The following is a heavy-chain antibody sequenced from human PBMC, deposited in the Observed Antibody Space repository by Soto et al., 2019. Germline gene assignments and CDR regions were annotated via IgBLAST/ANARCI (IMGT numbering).Heavy chain of an antibody. J-gene: IGHJ6*02. CDR2: RWYDGSNK. D-gene: IGHD6-19*01. CDR3: ARGNRNSSGWYPNYYYGMDV. Sequence: PGGSLRLSGEASGFTFSSYGMHWVRQAPGKGLEWVAVRWYDGSNKYYADAVKSRFTITRDNSKNTLYLQMNRLRAEDTAVYYCARGNRNSSGWYPNYYYGMDVWGQGTTVTVSS. V-gene: IGHV3-33*01. CDR1: GFTFSSYG.